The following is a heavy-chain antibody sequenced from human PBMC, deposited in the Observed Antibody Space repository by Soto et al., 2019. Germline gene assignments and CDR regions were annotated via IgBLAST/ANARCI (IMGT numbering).Heavy chain of an antibody. CDR3: TTDPFTSDLSDY. J-gene: IGHJ4*02. CDR2: ISSSSGTI. Sequence: GGSLRLSCAASGFTFSSYSMNWVRQAPGKGLEWVSYISSSSGTIYYADSVKGRFTTSRDNAKDSLYLLMNSLRAEDTAVYYCTTDPFTSDLSDYWGQGTLVTVSS. D-gene: IGHD2-2*01. CDR1: GFTFSSYS. V-gene: IGHV3-48*01.